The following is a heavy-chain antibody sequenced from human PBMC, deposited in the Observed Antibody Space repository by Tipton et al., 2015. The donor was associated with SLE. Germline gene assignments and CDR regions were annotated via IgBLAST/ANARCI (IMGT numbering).Heavy chain of an antibody. CDR2: MCTSGNT. D-gene: IGHD3-10*01. J-gene: IGHJ4*02. CDR3: ARLGLIHYGSGSYPYYFDY. CDR1: GASIAYYC. V-gene: IGHV4-4*07. Sequence: GLVKPSETLSLTCTVSGASIAYYCWSWIRQPAGKGLEWIGRMCTSGNTYYNPSLKSRVTISVDTSKNQFSLKLSSVTAADTAVYYCARLGLIHYGSGSYPYYFDYWGQGTLVTVSS.